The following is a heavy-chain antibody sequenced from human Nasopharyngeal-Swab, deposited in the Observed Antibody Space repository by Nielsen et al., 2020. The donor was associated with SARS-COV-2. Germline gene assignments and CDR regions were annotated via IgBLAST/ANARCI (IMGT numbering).Heavy chain of an antibody. V-gene: IGHV3-23*01. CDR1: GYSFRTYG. Sequence: GESLKISCVASGYSFRTYGMSWVRQAPGKGLECVAAIVGSGDNSGSGGSTYYADSVKGRFTISRDNSKNTLYLQMNSLTAEDTAVYYCAKGGGTAFGVLTFDYRGQGTLVTVSS. J-gene: IGHJ4*02. D-gene: IGHD3-3*01. CDR2: IVGSGDNSGSGGST. CDR3: AKGGGTAFGVLTFDY.